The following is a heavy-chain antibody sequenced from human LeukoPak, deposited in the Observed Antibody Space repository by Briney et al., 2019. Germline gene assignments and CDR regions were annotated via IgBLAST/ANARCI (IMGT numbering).Heavy chain of an antibody. CDR1: GGSISSYY. Sequence: PSETLSLTCTVSGGSISSYYWSWIRQPPGKGLEWIGDIYYSGSTNYNPSLKSRVTISVDTSKNHFSLRLSSVTAADTAVYYCARLGAAKRDFDSWGQGILVTVSS. D-gene: IGHD1-26*01. CDR2: IYYSGST. V-gene: IGHV4-59*08. CDR3: ARLGAAKRDFDS. J-gene: IGHJ4*02.